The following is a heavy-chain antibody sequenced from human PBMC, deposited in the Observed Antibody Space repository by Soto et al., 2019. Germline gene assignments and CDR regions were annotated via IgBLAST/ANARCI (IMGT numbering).Heavy chain of an antibody. D-gene: IGHD3-22*01. J-gene: IGHJ4*02. CDR3: ARDTYYYDSSGYFDDYFDY. CDR2: MYNTGST. Sequence: TSETLSLTCTVSGGSISSYYWSWIRQPPGKGLEWIGYMYNTGSTIYNPSLKSRVTISVDTSKNQFSLKLSSVTAADTAVYYCARDTYYYDSSGYFDDYFDYWGQGTLVTVS. CDR1: GGSISSYY. V-gene: IGHV4-4*08.